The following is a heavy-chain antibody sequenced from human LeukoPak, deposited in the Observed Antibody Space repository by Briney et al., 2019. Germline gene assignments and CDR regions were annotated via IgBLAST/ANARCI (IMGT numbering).Heavy chain of an antibody. J-gene: IGHJ2*01. CDR3: ARHGVRHVLDWYFPL. CDR1: GFTFSDYF. V-gene: IGHV3-11*01. CDR2: ISSSGFTI. Sequence: GGSLRLSCAASGFTFSDYFMSWIRQAPGKGLEWVSCISSSGFTIYYGDSVKGRFTISRDNPDNSLFLQMNSLRVEDTAVYYCARHGVRHVLDWYFPLWGRGTLVAVSS. D-gene: IGHD3-16*01.